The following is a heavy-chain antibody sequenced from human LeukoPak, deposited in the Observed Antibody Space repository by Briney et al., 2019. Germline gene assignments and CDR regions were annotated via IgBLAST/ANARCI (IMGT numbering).Heavy chain of an antibody. CDR2: INWNGGST. J-gene: IGHJ3*02. D-gene: IGHD7-27*01. V-gene: IGHV3-20*04. Sequence: PGGSLRLSCAASGFIFDNYGMNWVRQAPGKGLEWVSGINWNGGSTAYADSVKGRFTISRDNAKNSLFLQINSLRAEDTALYYCASRTWGISTFDIWGQGTMVTVSS. CDR3: ASRTWGISTFDI. CDR1: GFIFDNYG.